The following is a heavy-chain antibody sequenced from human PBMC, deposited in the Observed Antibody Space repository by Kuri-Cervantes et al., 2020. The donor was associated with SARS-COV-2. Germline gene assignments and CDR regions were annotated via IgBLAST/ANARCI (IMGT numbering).Heavy chain of an antibody. J-gene: IGHJ4*02. CDR1: GYTLTSYD. V-gene: IGHV1-18*01. Sequence: ASVKVSCKASGYTLTSYDISWVRQAPGQGLEWMGWISAYNGNTNYAQKLQGRVTMTTDTSTSTAYMELRSLRSDDTAVYYCARVGLMITFGGVIVIPPDYWGQGTLVTVSS. CDR2: ISAYNGNT. D-gene: IGHD3-16*02. CDR3: ARVGLMITFGGVIVIPPDY.